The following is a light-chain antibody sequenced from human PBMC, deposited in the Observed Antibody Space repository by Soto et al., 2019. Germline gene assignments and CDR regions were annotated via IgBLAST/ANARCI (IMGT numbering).Light chain of an antibody. Sequence: AIRMTQSPSSLSASIGDRVTFTCRASHRLNTYLAWYQQKPGKAPKLLIYGTSTLQSGVPSRFSGSGSGTDFTLLISSLQSEDFATYYCQQYCSYPYTFGQGTKLEIK. J-gene: IGKJ2*01. CDR2: GTS. V-gene: IGKV1-8*01. CDR3: QQYCSYPYT. CDR1: HRLNTY.